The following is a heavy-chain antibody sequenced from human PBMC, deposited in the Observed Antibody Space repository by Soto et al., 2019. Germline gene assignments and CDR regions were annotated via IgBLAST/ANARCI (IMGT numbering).Heavy chain of an antibody. CDR3: ARARSSWDQLSPSGHWFDP. Sequence: LSLTCTVSGGSISSGGYYWSWIRQHPGKGLEWIGYIYYSGSTYYNPSLKSRVTISVDTSKNQFSLKLSSVTAADTAVYYCARARSSWDQLSPSGHWFDPWGQGTLVTVSS. D-gene: IGHD2-2*01. J-gene: IGHJ5*02. CDR1: GGSISSGGYY. V-gene: IGHV4-31*03. CDR2: IYYSGST.